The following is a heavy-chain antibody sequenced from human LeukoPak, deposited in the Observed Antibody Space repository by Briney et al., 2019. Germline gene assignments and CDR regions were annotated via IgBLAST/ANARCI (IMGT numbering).Heavy chain of an antibody. CDR1: GFTFSSYE. Sequence: QPGGSLRLSCAAPGFTFSSYEMNWVRQAPGKGLEWVSYIASSGSTIFYADSVKGRFTISRDNAKNSLFLQMNSLRAEDTAVYYCARDGSAWFDYWGQGALVTVSS. V-gene: IGHV3-48*03. J-gene: IGHJ5*01. CDR2: IASSGSTI. D-gene: IGHD6-19*01. CDR3: ARDGSAWFDY.